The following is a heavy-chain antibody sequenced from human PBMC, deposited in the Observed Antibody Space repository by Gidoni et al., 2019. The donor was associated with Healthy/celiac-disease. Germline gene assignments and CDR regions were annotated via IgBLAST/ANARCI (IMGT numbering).Heavy chain of an antibody. Sequence: QVQLVQSGAEVKKPGASVKVSCKASGYTFTSYGISWVRQGTGQGLEWMGWTSAYNGNTNYAQKLQGRVTMTTDTSTSTAYMELRSLRSDDTAVYYCARTRRLWNPANWFDPWGQGTLVTVSS. D-gene: IGHD1-1*01. J-gene: IGHJ5*02. CDR1: GYTFTSYG. V-gene: IGHV1-18*01. CDR3: ARTRRLWNPANWFDP. CDR2: TSAYNGNT.